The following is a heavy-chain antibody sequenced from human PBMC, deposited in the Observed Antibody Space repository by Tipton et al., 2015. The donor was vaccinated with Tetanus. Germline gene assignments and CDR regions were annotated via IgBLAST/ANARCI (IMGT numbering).Heavy chain of an antibody. Sequence: GLVKPSETLSLTCTVSGASIGSISYYWSWIRQPPGKGLEWIGYTYYSGSTGYNPSLKSRVTISIDSSKNQFSLKLTPVTAADTAVYYCARDERYGDYAYWGQGALVTVSS. CDR3: ARDERYGDYAY. D-gene: IGHD4-17*01. J-gene: IGHJ4*02. CDR1: GASIGSISYY. V-gene: IGHV4-61*01. CDR2: TYYSGST.